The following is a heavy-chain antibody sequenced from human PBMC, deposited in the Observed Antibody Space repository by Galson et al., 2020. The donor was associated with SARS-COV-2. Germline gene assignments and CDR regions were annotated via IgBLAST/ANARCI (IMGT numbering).Heavy chain of an antibody. D-gene: IGHD2-21*01. CDR3: ARGGHIVVSTEYFQH. J-gene: IGHJ1*01. Sequence: GGSLRLSCAASGFTFSSYAMHWVRQAPGKGLEWVAVISYDGSNKYYADSVKGRFTISRDNSKNTLYLQMNSLRAEDTAVYYCARGGHIVVSTEYFQHWGQGTLVTVSS. CDR1: GFTFSSYA. CDR2: ISYDGSNK. V-gene: IGHV3-30*04.